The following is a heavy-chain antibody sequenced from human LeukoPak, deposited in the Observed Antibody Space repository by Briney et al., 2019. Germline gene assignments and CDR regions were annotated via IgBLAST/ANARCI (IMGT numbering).Heavy chain of an antibody. D-gene: IGHD6-13*01. V-gene: IGHV3-74*03. Sequence: PGGSLRLSCAASGFTFSNTWMHWVRQAPGKGLVWVSRIHSDGISTTYADSVKGRFTISRDNAKNTLYLQMNSLRAEDTAVYYCETAAGMMDHGPHYFDYWGQGTLVTVSS. CDR1: GFTFSNTW. J-gene: IGHJ4*02. CDR2: IHSDGIST. CDR3: ETAAGMMDHGPHYFDY.